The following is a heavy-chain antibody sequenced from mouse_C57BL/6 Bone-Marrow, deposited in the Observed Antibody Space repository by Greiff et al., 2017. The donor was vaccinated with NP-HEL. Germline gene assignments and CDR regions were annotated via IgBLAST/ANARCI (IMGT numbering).Heavy chain of an antibody. CDR3: ARECYFDV. J-gene: IGHJ1*03. CDR2: INYDGSST. Sequence: EVQLVESEGGLVQPGSSMKLSCTASGFTFSDYYMAWVRQVPEKGLEWVANINYDGSSTYYLDSLKSRFIISRDNAKNILYLQMSSLKSEDTATYYCARECYFDVWGTGTTVTVSS. V-gene: IGHV5-16*01. CDR1: GFTFSDYY.